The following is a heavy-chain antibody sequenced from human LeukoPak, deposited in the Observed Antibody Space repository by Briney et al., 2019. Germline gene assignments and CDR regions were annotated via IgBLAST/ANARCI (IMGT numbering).Heavy chain of an antibody. Sequence: GASVKVSCKASGYTFTGSYIHWVRQAPGQGLEWMAWINPNNGVTNYAQNFQGRVTMTRDTSISIAYMELSRLSSDDPAVYHCALVYYDILTGNYYYYYGMDVWGQGTTVTVSS. J-gene: IGHJ6*02. D-gene: IGHD3-9*01. V-gene: IGHV1-2*02. CDR2: INPNNGVT. CDR1: GYTFTGSY. CDR3: ALVYYDILTGNYYYYYGMDV.